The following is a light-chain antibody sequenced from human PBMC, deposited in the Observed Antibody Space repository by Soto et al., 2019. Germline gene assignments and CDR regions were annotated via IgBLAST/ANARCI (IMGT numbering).Light chain of an antibody. Sequence: EVVLTQSPATLSVSPGDRATLSCRASQYIGSAVAWYHQRSGQAPRLLIFDASIRVPTTPARFSGSVSGTEFTLTISSLEYEDFEVYFCQQYGDRPRTFGQGTKVEIK. CDR2: DAS. CDR1: QYIGSA. CDR3: QQYGDRPRT. J-gene: IGKJ1*01. V-gene: IGKV3-15*01.